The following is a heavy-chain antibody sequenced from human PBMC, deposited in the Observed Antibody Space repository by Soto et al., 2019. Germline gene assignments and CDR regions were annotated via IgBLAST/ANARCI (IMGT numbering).Heavy chain of an antibody. CDR3: ARDMVEDRPGYSSSWTYYYYGMDV. J-gene: IGHJ6*02. CDR2: ISYDGSNK. Sequence: QVQLVESGGGVVQPGRSLRLSCAASGFTFSSYAMHWVRQAPGKGLEWVAVISYDGSNKYYADSVKGRFTISRDNSKNTLYPQMNSLRAEDTAVYYCARDMVEDRPGYSSSWTYYYYGMDVWGQGTTVTVSS. CDR1: GFTFSSYA. V-gene: IGHV3-30-3*01. D-gene: IGHD6-13*01.